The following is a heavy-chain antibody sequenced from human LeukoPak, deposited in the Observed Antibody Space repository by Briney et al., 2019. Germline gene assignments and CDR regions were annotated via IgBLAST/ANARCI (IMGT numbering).Heavy chain of an antibody. V-gene: IGHV3-23*01. CDR2: VTDNGGHT. D-gene: IGHD1-26*01. Sequence: PGGSLRLSCAASGFTFSSFDMSWVRQAPGEGLEWVSGVTDNGGHTYYADSVKGRFTISRDNSKNTLYLQMNSLRVEDTAVYYCAKASYSGSYSWDYWGQGTLVTVSS. CDR3: AKASYSGSYSWDY. J-gene: IGHJ4*02. CDR1: GFTFSSFD.